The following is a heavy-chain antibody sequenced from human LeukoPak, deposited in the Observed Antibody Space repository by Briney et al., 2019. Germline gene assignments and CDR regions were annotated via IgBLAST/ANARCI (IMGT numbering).Heavy chain of an antibody. J-gene: IGHJ4*02. CDR1: GYTFTGYY. V-gene: IGHV1-2*02. Sequence: ASVKVSCKASGYTFTGYYMHWVRQAPGQGLEWMGWINLNSGGTNYAQKFQGRVTMTRDMSTSTVYMELSSLRSEDTAVYYCARDSDIAAAFHFDYWGQGTLVTVSS. D-gene: IGHD6-13*01. CDR3: ARDSDIAAAFHFDY. CDR2: INLNSGGT.